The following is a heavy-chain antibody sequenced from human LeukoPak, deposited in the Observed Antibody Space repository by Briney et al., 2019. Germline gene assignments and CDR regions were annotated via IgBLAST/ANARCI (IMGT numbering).Heavy chain of an antibody. CDR1: GFTFSTYP. CDR3: ARDHDFAFDN. D-gene: IGHD2-21*02. CDR2: IRDSGTT. J-gene: IGHJ4*02. Sequence: GGSLRLSCAASGFTFSTYPMNWVRQAPGKGLEWISHIRDSGTTDYADSVRGRFTISRDNAKNSLYLQLSSLRAEDTAVYYCARDHDFAFDNWGQGTLVTVSA. V-gene: IGHV3-69-1*01.